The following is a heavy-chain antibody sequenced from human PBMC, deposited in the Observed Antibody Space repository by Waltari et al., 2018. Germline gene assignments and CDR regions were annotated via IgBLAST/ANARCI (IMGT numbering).Heavy chain of an antibody. J-gene: IGHJ5*02. Sequence: QVQLQESGPGLVKPSQTLSLTCTVSGGSISSGSYSWSWIRQPAGRGLEWIGRIYTSGGTNYNPSLKSRVTISVDTSKNQFSLKLSSVTAADTAVYYCARESTELGVVHQRGWFDPWGQGTLVTVSS. V-gene: IGHV4-61*02. CDR2: IYTSGGT. CDR1: GGSISSGSYS. D-gene: IGHD3-16*01. CDR3: ARESTELGVVHQRGWFDP.